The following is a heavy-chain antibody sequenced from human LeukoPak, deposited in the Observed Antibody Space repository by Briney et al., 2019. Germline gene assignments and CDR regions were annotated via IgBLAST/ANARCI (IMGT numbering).Heavy chain of an antibody. CDR1: GFTFRSYS. V-gene: IGHV3-21*01. J-gene: IGHJ4*02. CDR3: ARSFDGYNYFYY. Sequence: GGSLRLSCAASGFTFRSYSMNWVRQAPGKGLDWVSSISSGSSYIYYADSVKGRFTISRDNAKNSQYLQMNSLRAEDTAVYYCARSFDGYNYFYYWGQGTLVTVSS. CDR2: ISSGSSYI. D-gene: IGHD5-24*01.